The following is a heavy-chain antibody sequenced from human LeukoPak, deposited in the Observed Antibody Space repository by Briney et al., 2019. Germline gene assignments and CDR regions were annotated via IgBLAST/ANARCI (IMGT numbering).Heavy chain of an antibody. J-gene: IGHJ6*04. CDR2: ISYDGSNK. D-gene: IGHD6-19*01. CDR1: GFTFSSYA. CDR3: ARDYLPLGYSSGWIYYYYGMDV. Sequence: PGRSLRLSCAASGFTFSSYAMHWVRQAPGKGLEWVAVISYDGSNKYYADSVKGRFTISRDNSKNTLYLRMNSLRAEDTAVYYCARDYLPLGYSSGWIYYYYGMDVWGKGTTVTVSS. V-gene: IGHV3-30*04.